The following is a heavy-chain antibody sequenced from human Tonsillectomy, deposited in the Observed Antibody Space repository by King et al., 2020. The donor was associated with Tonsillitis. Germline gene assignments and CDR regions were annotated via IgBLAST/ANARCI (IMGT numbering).Heavy chain of an antibody. Sequence: VQLVESGAEVKKPGASVKVSCKASGYTFTSYDVNWVRQATGQGLEWMGWMNPNSGNTGYAQKFQGRVTMTRNTSISTAYMELSSLRSEDADVYYCARVSLTYCSGTSCYAYYYYGMDVWGQGTTVTVSS. V-gene: IGHV1-8*01. CDR3: ARVSLTYCSGTSCYAYYYYGMDV. CDR1: GYTFTSYD. D-gene: IGHD2-2*01. J-gene: IGHJ6*02. CDR2: MNPNSGNT.